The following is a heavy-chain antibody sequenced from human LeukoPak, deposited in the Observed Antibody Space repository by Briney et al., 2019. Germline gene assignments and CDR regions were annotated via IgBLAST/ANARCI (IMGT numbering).Heavy chain of an antibody. V-gene: IGHV4-59*12. CDR1: GGSISSYY. CDR2: IYYSGST. J-gene: IGHJ3*02. CDR3: ARDDLYESSGYGHAFDI. D-gene: IGHD3-22*01. Sequence: SETLSLTCTVSGGSISSYYWSWIRQPPGKGLEWIGHIYYSGSTNYNPSLKSRVTISVDTSKNQFSLKLSSVTAADTAVYYCARDDLYESSGYGHAFDIWGQGTMVTVSS.